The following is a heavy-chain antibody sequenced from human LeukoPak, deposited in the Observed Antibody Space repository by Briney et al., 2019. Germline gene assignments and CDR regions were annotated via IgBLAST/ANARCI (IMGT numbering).Heavy chain of an antibody. CDR2: INHSGST. CDR1: GGSFSGYY. J-gene: IGHJ5*02. CDR3: AKGGGAFDR. V-gene: IGHV4-34*01. Sequence: PSETLSLTCAVYGGSFSGYYWSWIRQPPGKGLEWIGEINHSGSTNYHTSLKSRVTISIDKSKNQFSLKLTSMTAADTAVYYCAKGGGAFDRWGRGSLVTVSS. D-gene: IGHD2-15*01.